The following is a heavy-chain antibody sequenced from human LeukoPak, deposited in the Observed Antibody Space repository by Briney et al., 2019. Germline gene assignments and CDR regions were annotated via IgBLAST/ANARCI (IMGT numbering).Heavy chain of an antibody. Sequence: ASVKVSCKASGYTFTGYYMHWVRQAPGQGLEWMGWINPNSGGTNYAQKFQGRVTMTRDTSISTAYMELSRLRSDDTAVYYCARDLYYYDSSGYLDYWGQGTLVTVSS. CDR3: ARDLYYYDSSGYLDY. CDR2: INPNSGGT. D-gene: IGHD3-22*01. J-gene: IGHJ4*02. CDR1: GYTFTGYY. V-gene: IGHV1-2*02.